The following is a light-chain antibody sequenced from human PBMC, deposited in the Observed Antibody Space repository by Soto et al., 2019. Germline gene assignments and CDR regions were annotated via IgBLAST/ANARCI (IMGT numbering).Light chain of an antibody. V-gene: IGLV1-44*01. J-gene: IGLJ2*01. CDR2: RNN. Sequence: QPVLTQPPSASGTPGQRVTISCSGSSSNIGNNNVNWYQQLPRPAPKLLIYRNNQRPSAVPDRFSGSKSGTSASLAISGLQSEDEADYYCAAWHDSRNGYVAFGGGTKLTVL. CDR1: SSNIGNNN. CDR3: AAWHDSRNGYVA.